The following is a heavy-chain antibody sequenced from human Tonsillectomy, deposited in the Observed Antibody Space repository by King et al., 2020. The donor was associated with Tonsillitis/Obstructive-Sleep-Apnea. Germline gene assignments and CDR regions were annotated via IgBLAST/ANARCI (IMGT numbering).Heavy chain of an antibody. Sequence: VQLVESGGGVVQPGRSLRLSCAASGFRFSSYAMHWVRQAPGKGLEWVAVISYDGRDEYYAESVKGRFTISRDNSKNTLYLQVISLRVQDTAVYYCARDQSGTIAPASPDFWGQGTLVTVSS. J-gene: IGHJ4*02. CDR2: ISYDGRDE. D-gene: IGHD6-13*01. CDR3: ARDQSGTIAPASPDF. V-gene: IGHV3-30*01. CDR1: GFRFSSYA.